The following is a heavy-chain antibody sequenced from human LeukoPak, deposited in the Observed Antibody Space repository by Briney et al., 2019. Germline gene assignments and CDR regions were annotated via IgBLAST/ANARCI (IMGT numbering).Heavy chain of an antibody. CDR3: SRLRGYSYGYGDY. CDR1: GFTFNDFA. V-gene: IGHV3-9*01. D-gene: IGHD5-18*01. J-gene: IGHJ4*02. CDR2: ISWDGDTV. Sequence: GGSLRLSCVASGFTFNDFAMHWVRQAPGKGLEWVSRISWDGDTVDYADSVKGRFTISRDNAKNSLYLQMNSLRAEDTAVYYCSRLRGYSYGYGDYWGQGTLVTVSS.